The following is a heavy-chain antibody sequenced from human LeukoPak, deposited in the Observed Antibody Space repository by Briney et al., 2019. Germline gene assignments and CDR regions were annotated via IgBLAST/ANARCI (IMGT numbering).Heavy chain of an antibody. CDR3: ATTRQVPHAFDI. J-gene: IGHJ3*02. CDR1: GGSISSSSCY. V-gene: IGHV4-39*01. CDR2: IYYSGST. Sequence: PSETLSLTCTVSGGSISSSSCYWGWIRQPPGKGLEWIGSIYYSGSTYYNPSLKSRVTISVDTSKNQFSLKLSSVTAADTAVYYCATTRQVPHAFDIWGQGTMVTVSS.